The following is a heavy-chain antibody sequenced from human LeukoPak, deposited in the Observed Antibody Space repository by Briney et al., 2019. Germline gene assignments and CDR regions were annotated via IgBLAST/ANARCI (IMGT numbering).Heavy chain of an antibody. D-gene: IGHD6-13*01. CDR1: GGSISSYY. Sequence: SETLSLTCTVSGGSISSYYWSWIRQPPGKGLDWIGFIYHNGRTDYNPSLKSRVTISADTSKNQFSLRLSSVTAADTAVYYCARVFRAAAVDYWGQGTLVTVSS. V-gene: IGHV4-59*01. CDR3: ARVFRAAAVDY. CDR2: IYHNGRT. J-gene: IGHJ4*02.